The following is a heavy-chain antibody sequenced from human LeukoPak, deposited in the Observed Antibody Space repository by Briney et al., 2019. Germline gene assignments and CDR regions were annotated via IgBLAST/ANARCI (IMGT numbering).Heavy chain of an antibody. CDR1: GFTFSNYA. CDR2: ISGSGGST. J-gene: IGHJ4*02. D-gene: IGHD6-13*01. Sequence: GGSLRLSRAASGFTFSNYAMTWVRQAPGKGLEWVSTISGSGGSTYYADSVKGRLTFSRDNSKNTLYLQMNSLGAEDTAVYYCAKRGLSSSWTSFDYWGQGTLVTVSS. CDR3: AKRGLSSSWTSFDY. V-gene: IGHV3-23*01.